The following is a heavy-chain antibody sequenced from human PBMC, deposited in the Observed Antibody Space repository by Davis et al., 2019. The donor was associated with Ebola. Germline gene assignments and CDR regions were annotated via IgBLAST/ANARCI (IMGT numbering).Heavy chain of an antibody. Sequence: PGGSLRLSCKGSGYSFTSYWIGWVRQMPGKGLEWMGIIYPGDSDTRYSPSFQGQVTIPADKSISTAYLQWSSLKASDTAMYYCARLMSSAWLEGFDSWGQGTLVTVSS. J-gene: IGHJ4*02. D-gene: IGHD6-19*01. CDR3: ARLMSSAWLEGFDS. V-gene: IGHV5-51*01. CDR2: IYPGDSDT. CDR1: GYSFTSYW.